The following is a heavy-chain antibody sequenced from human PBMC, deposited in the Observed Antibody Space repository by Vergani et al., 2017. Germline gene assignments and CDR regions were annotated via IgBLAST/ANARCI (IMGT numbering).Heavy chain of an antibody. V-gene: IGHV4-61*01. D-gene: IGHD1-26*01. CDR3: ARGEGATVGGGRY. CDR2: IYSSGST. J-gene: IGHJ4*02. CDR1: GGSVSSGSYY. Sequence: QVQLQESGPGLVKPSETLSLTCTVSGGSVSSGSYYWSWIRQPPGKGLEWLGYIYSSGSTNYNPSLKSRVTISVDTSKNQFSLKLSSVTAADPAVYYCARGEGATVGGGRYWGQGTLVTVSS.